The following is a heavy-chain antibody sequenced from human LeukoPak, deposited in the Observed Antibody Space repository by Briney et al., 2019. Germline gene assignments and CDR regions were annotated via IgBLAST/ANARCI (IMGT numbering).Heavy chain of an antibody. J-gene: IGHJ4*02. CDR3: ARDFALHYQIAAVGTGSDY. D-gene: IGHD6-13*01. Sequence: GASVKVSCKASGYTFTGYYMHWVRQAPGQGLEWMGWINPNSGGTNYAQKFQGRVTMTRDTSISTAYMELSSLRSEDTAVYYCARDFALHYQIAAVGTGSDYWGQGTLVTVSS. CDR2: INPNSGGT. V-gene: IGHV1-2*02. CDR1: GYTFTGYY.